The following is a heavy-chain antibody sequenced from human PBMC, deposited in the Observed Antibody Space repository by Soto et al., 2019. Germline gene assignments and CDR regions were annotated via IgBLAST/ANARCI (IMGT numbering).Heavy chain of an antibody. J-gene: IGHJ5*02. CDR2: VNPKSGDT. CDR1: GYTFTGRF. CDR3: SLPRRGGS. D-gene: IGHD3-16*01. V-gene: IGHV1-2*02. Sequence: QVHLVQSGSEVKRPGASVQISCKASGYTFTGRFMHWVRQAPGQGLEWLGWVNPKSGDTTYAPKFKDSVSLTRHTSTATAFLDPRDLKEDDTAIYYCSLPRRGGSWGQGPPVTVSS.